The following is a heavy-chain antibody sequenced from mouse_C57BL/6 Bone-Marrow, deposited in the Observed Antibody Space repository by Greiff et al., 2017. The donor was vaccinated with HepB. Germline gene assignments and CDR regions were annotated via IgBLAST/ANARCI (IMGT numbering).Heavy chain of an antibody. CDR1: GFTFSDYY. D-gene: IGHD2-13*01. V-gene: IGHV5-12*01. CDR2: ISNGGGST. CDR3: ARRDYNDYAVFSY. Sequence: EVQVVESGGGLVQPGGSLKLSCAASGFTFSDYYMYWVRQTPEKRLEWVAYISNGGGSTYYPDTVKGRFTISIDNAKTTLYLQINRLTSEDTSMFYCARRDYNDYAVFSYRGQGTPVTVAA. J-gene: IGHJ3*01.